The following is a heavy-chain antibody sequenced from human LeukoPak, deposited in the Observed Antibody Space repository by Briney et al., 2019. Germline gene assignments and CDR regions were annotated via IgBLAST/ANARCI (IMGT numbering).Heavy chain of an antibody. CDR1: GYTLTELS. CDR2: FDPEDGET. J-gene: IGHJ4*02. Sequence: GASVKVSCKVSGYTLTELSMHWVRQAPGKGLEWMGGFDPEDGETICAQKFQGRVTMTEDTSTDTAYMELSSLRSEDTAVYYCATAKGVAALGGQYFDYWGQGTLVTVSS. CDR3: ATAKGVAALGGQYFDY. D-gene: IGHD2-15*01. V-gene: IGHV1-24*01.